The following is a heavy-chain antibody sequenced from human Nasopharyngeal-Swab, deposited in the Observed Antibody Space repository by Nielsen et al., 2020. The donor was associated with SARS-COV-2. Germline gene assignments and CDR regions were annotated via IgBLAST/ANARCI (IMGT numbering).Heavy chain of an antibody. Sequence: GGSLRPSCVLSGLTFSSYEMNWVRQAPGKGLEWVSQISRFAGTIWYAASWKGRFPISRDNATNPMYLQMNSLTADDTGVYYCTTDDPGIRQCAHWGQGTLVTVSS. CDR3: TTDDPGIRQCAH. D-gene: IGHD3-10*01. V-gene: IGHV3-48*03. J-gene: IGHJ4*02. CDR1: GLTFSSYE. CDR2: ISRFAGTI.